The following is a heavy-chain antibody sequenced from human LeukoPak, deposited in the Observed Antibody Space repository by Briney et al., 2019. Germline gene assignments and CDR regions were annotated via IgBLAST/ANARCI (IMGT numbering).Heavy chain of an antibody. CDR3: ARARTYGSGSYHSGWFDP. V-gene: IGHV1-8*03. D-gene: IGHD3-10*01. J-gene: IGHJ5*02. CDR2: MNPNSGNT. Sequence: ASVKVSCKASGYTFTSYDINWVRQATGQGLEWMGWMNPNSGNTGYAQKFQGRVTITRNTSISTAYMALSSLRSEDTAVYYCARARTYGSGSYHSGWFDPWGQGTLVTVSS. CDR1: GYTFTSYD.